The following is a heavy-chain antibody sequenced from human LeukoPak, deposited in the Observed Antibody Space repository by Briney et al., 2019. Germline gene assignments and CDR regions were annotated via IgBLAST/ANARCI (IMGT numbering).Heavy chain of an antibody. CDR1: GGSFSGYY. J-gene: IGHJ4*02. V-gene: IGHV4-34*01. CDR2: INHSGST. CDR3: AASARLVLQESVY. D-gene: IGHD6-19*01. Sequence: PSETLSLTCAVYGGSFSGYYWSWIRQPPGKGLEWIGEINHSGSTNYNPSLKSRVTMSVDTFKNQFSLMLSSVSAADTAVYYCAASARLVLQESVYWGQGTLVTVSS.